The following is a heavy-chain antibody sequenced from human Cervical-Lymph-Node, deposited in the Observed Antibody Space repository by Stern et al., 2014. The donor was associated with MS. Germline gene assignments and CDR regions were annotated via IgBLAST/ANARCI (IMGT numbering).Heavy chain of an antibody. V-gene: IGHV3-66*01. CDR2: IYDGGTT. CDR1: GLTVSDNY. Sequence: EVQLVESGGGLVQPGGSLRLSCAASGLTVSDNYLGWVRQAPGRRLEWVSVIYDGGTTHYADSVKGRFSISRDSSKNTVYLQMNSLRGEDTAVYYCARNRGGPNYWFDPWGQGTLVTVSS. CDR3: ARNRGGPNYWFDP. J-gene: IGHJ5*02. D-gene: IGHD1-7*01.